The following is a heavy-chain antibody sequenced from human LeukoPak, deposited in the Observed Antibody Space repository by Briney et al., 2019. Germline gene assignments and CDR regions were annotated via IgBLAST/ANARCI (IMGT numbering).Heavy chain of an antibody. D-gene: IGHD6-19*01. Sequence: SETLSLTCTVSGGSISSSSYYWGWIRQPPGKGLEWIGSIYYSGSTYYNPSLKSRVTISVDTSKNQFSLKLSSVTAADTAVYYCARGLANRAVAGSYRYWGQGTLVTVSS. V-gene: IGHV4-39*07. CDR1: GGSISSSSYY. CDR3: ARGLANRAVAGSYRY. CDR2: IYYSGST. J-gene: IGHJ4*02.